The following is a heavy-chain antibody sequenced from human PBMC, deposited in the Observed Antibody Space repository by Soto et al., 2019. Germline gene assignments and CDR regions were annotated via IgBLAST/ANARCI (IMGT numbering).Heavy chain of an antibody. D-gene: IGHD6-6*01. Sequence: QVQLVQSGAEVKKPGSSVKVSCKASGGTFSTYGITWVRQAPGQGLEWMGGSIPIFGTTNYAQKFQGRVTVTADESTNTAYMELSSLRSEDTAVYYCARDAPPSEYGRSLGRGMDVWGQGTTVTVSS. CDR1: GGTFSTYG. CDR3: ARDAPPSEYGRSLGRGMDV. V-gene: IGHV1-69*01. CDR2: SIPIFGTT. J-gene: IGHJ6*02.